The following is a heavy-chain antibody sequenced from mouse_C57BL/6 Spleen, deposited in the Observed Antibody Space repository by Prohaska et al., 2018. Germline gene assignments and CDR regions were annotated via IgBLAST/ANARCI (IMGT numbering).Heavy chain of an antibody. D-gene: IGHD1-2*01. J-gene: IGHJ2*01. CDR1: Y. CDR2: IYPNNGGN. V-gene: IGHV1-34*01. Sequence: YMGWVKQSHGKSREWIGYIYPNNGGNGYNQKFKGKATLTVDKSSSTAYMELRSLTSEDSAVYYCARGGHYYGGFDYWVQGTTLTVSS. CDR3: ARGGHYYGGFDY.